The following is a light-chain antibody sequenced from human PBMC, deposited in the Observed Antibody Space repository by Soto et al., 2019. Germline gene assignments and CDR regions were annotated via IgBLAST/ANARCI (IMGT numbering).Light chain of an antibody. V-gene: IGKV3-15*01. Sequence: EILLTQSPSTLSLSPGEGVTLSCRASQSVTVNSLAWYQQKPGQXPRLLIYGASTRATGIPARFSGSGSGTEFTLTISSLQSEDFEVYYCQQYNNWPATFGQGTRLEIK. CDR3: QQYNNWPAT. CDR2: GAS. J-gene: IGKJ5*01. CDR1: QSVTVN.